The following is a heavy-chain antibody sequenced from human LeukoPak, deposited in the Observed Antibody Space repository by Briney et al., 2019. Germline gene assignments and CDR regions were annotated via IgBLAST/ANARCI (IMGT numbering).Heavy chain of an antibody. Sequence: ASVKVSCKASGYTFTSYGISWVRQAPGQGLEWMGWISAYNGNTNYAQKLQGRVTMTTDTSTSTAYMELRSLRSDDTAVYYCARAPFSAVAGPYFDYWGQGTLVTVSS. D-gene: IGHD6-19*01. J-gene: IGHJ4*02. CDR1: GYTFTSYG. CDR2: ISAYNGNT. CDR3: ARAPFSAVAGPYFDY. V-gene: IGHV1-18*01.